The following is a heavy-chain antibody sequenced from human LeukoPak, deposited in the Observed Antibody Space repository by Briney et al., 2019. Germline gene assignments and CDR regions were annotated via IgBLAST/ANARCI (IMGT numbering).Heavy chain of an antibody. CDR3: ARHNGDSYLDY. J-gene: IGHJ4*02. CDR1: GVSVSSSF. CDR2: VHHSGNT. D-gene: IGHD2-21*01. V-gene: IGHV4-59*02. Sequence: SETLSLTCTVSGVSVSSSFWSWIRQSPGKGLEYIGFVHHSGNTKYNPSLQSRVTMSVGTAKSQFSLILYSVTAAASAVYYCARHNGDSYLDYWAQGTLVTVSS.